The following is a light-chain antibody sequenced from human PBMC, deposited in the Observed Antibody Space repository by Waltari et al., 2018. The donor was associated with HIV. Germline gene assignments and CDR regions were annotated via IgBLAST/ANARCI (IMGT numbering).Light chain of an antibody. V-gene: IGKV2-30*01. Sequence: TRSPLSLSVTLGQPAAISCKSNQSLAFRDGTSYLFWYHQRPGHTPRRLLSQVSHRDSAILGRITGSGSDTDFSLRISRVEAEDSGFYCCMQETSWPHTFGQRTELQI. J-gene: IGKJ2*01. CDR3: MQETSWPHT. CDR1: QSLAFRDGTSY. CDR2: QVS.